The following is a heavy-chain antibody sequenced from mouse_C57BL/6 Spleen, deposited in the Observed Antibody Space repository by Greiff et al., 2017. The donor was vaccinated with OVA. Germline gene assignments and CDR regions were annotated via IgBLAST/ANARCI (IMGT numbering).Heavy chain of an antibody. Sequence: EVMLVESGGGLVKPGGSLKLSCAASGFTFSDYGMHWVRQAPEKGLEWVAYISSGSSTIYYADTVKGRFTISRDNAKNTLFLQMTSLRSEDTAMYYWARDSHYDGSSYYFDYWGQGTTLTVSS. J-gene: IGHJ2*01. CDR2: ISSGSSTI. CDR3: ARDSHYDGSSYYFDY. CDR1: GFTFSDYG. D-gene: IGHD1-1*01. V-gene: IGHV5-17*01.